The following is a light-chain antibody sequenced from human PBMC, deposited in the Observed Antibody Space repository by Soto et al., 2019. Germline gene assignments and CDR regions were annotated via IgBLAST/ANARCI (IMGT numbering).Light chain of an antibody. CDR1: SGYSNYK. CDR2: VGTGGIVG. V-gene: IGLV9-49*01. J-gene: IGLJ2*01. Sequence: QLVLTQPPSASASLGASVTLTCTLSSGYSNYKVDWYQQRPGKGPRFVMRVGTGGIVGSKGDGIPDRFSVLGSGLNRYLTFKNIQEEDESDYHCGADHGSGSNFVFVVFGGGTKLTVL. CDR3: GADHGSGSNFVFVV.